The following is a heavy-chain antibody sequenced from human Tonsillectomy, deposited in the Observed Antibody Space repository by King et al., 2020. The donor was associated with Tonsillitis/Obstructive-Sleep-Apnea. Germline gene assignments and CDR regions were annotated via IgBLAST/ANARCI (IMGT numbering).Heavy chain of an antibody. CDR1: GFTFSSYE. J-gene: IGHJ4*02. CDR3: ASAYSGRYYDYFDY. D-gene: IGHD1-26*01. V-gene: IGHV3-48*03. CDR2: ISSSGSTI. Sequence: VQLVESGGGLVQPGGSLRLSCAASGFTFSSYEMNWVRQAPGKGLEWVSYISSSGSTIYYADSVKGRFTISRDNAKNSLYLQMNSLRAEDTAVYYCASAYSGRYYDYFDYWGQGTLVTVSS.